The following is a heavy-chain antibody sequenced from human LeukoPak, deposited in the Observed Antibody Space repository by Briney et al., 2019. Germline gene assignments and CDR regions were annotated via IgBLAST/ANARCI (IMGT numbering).Heavy chain of an antibody. V-gene: IGHV3-30*02. J-gene: IGHJ4*02. Sequence: PGGSLRLSCAASGFTFSSYGMHWVRQAPGKGLEWVAFIRYDGSNKYYADSVKGRFTISRDNPKNTLYLQMNSLRAEDTAVYYCAKVYYYGSGSYRGLDYFDYWGQGTLVTVSS. CDR3: AKVYYYGSGSYRGLDYFDY. D-gene: IGHD3-10*01. CDR2: IRYDGSNK. CDR1: GFTFSSYG.